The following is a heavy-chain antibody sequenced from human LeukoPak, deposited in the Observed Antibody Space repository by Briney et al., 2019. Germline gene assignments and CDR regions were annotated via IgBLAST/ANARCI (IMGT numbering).Heavy chain of an antibody. V-gene: IGHV4-34*01. J-gene: IGHJ4*02. CDR2: INHSGST. Sequence: SETLSLTCAVYGGSFSGYYWSWIRQPPGKGLEWIGEINHSGSTNYNPSLKSRVTISVDTSKNQFSLKLSSVTAADTAVYYCARDGYSSSWRFDYWGQGTLVTVSS. D-gene: IGHD6-13*01. CDR1: GGSFSGYY. CDR3: ARDGYSSSWRFDY.